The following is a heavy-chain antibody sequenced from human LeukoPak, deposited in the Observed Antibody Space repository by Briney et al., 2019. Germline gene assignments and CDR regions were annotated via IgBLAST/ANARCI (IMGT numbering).Heavy chain of an antibody. CDR1: GRSFSGYY. CDR3: ARTGNTMVRGVIDY. CDR2: INHSGST. Sequence: SETLSLTCAVYGRSFSGYYWSWIRQPPGKGLEWIGEINHSGSTNYNPSLKSRVTISVDTSKNQFSLKLSSVTAADTAVYYCARTGNTMVRGVIDYWGQGTLVTVSS. V-gene: IGHV4-34*01. D-gene: IGHD3-10*01. J-gene: IGHJ4*02.